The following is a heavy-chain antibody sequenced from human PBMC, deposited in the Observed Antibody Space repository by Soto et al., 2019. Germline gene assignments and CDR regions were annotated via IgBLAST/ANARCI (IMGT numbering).Heavy chain of an antibody. D-gene: IGHD2-21*02. J-gene: IGHJ4*02. CDR2: ISYDGSNK. V-gene: IGHV3-30-3*01. Sequence: QVQLVESGGGVVQPGRSLRLSCAASGFTFSSYAMHWVRQAPGKGLEWVAVISYDGSNKYYADSVKGRFTISRDNSKNTLYLQMNSLRAEDTAVYYCARAAACGGDCSGYWGQGTLVTVSS. CDR3: ARAAACGGDCSGY. CDR1: GFTFSSYA.